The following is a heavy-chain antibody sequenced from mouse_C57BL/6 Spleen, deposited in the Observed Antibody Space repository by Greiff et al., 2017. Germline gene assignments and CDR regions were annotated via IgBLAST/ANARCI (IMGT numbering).Heavy chain of an antibody. CDR2: IRNKANNHAT. J-gene: IGHJ3*01. D-gene: IGHD2-4*01. CDR1: GFTFSDAW. CDR3: TRELRGWFAY. V-gene: IGHV6-6*01. Sequence: DVQLVESGGGLVQPGGSMTLSCAASGFTFSDAWMDWVRQSPEKGLEWVAEIRNKANNHATYYAESVEGRFTITRDDSKSSVYLQMNSLRAEDTSIYYCTRELRGWFAYWGQGTLVTVSA.